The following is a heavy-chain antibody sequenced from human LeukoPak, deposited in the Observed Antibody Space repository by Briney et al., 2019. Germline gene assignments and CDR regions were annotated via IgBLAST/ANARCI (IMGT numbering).Heavy chain of an antibody. D-gene: IGHD6-13*01. Sequence: GASVKVSCKASGYTFISYGVTWVRQAPGQGLEWMGWINPNSGGTNYAQKFQGRVTMTRDTSISTAYMELSRLRSDDTAVFYCAREEVIAAAGPTLDYWGQGALVTVSS. CDR3: AREEVIAAAGPTLDY. CDR2: INPNSGGT. J-gene: IGHJ4*02. V-gene: IGHV1-2*02. CDR1: GYTFISYG.